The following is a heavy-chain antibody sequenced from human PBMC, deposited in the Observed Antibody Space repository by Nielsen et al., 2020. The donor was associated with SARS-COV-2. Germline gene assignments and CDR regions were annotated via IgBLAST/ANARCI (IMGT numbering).Heavy chain of an antibody. CDR3: AKDAGFYY. CDR2: INWNGGST. Sequence: GESLKISCAASGFTFDDYGMSWVRQAPGKGLEWVSGINWNGGSTGYADSVKGRFTISRDNSKNTLYLQMNSLRAEDTAVYYCAKDAGFYYWGQGTLVTVSS. V-gene: IGHV3-20*04. J-gene: IGHJ4*02. CDR1: GFTFDDYG.